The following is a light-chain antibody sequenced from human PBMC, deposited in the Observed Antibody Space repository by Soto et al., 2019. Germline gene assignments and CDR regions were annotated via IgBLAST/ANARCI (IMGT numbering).Light chain of an antibody. J-gene: IGLJ2*01. CDR3: SSYAGGNNLV. CDR2: EVS. V-gene: IGLV2-8*01. Sequence: QSALTPPPSASGSPGQSVTISCTGTSSDVGGYNFVSWYQQHPGKAPKLMIYEVSKRPSGVPDRFSGSKSGNTASLTVSGLQAEDEADYYCSSYAGGNNLVFGGGTKVTVL. CDR1: SSDVGGYNF.